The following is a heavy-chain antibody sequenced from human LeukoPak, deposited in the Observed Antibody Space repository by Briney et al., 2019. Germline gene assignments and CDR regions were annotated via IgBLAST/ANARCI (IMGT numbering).Heavy chain of an antibody. CDR1: GIIFSDYY. V-gene: IGHV3-11*01. D-gene: IGHD1-1*01. J-gene: IGHJ4*02. CDR2: VSDSGSTK. Sequence: PGGSLRLSCAASGIIFSDYYMSWIRQAPGKGLEWISYVSDSGSTKYYADSVKGRFTISRDHDKNSLLLQMDSLRVEDTAIYYCAREMGIPWNAPIDYWGQGILVTVSS. CDR3: AREMGIPWNAPIDY.